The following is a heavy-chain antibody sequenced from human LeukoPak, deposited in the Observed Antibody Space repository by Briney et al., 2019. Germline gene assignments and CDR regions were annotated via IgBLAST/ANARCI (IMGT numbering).Heavy chain of an antibody. CDR1: GFTFSSYS. CDR3: ARGGWSLDS. CDR2: ISGSGVYT. V-gene: IGHV3-23*01. Sequence: GSLRLSCAASGFTFSSYSMTWVRQAPGKGLEWVSAISGSGVYTFHADSVKGRFSISRDNSKNTLFLQMNSLRAEDTAVYHCARGGWSLDSWGQGTLVTVSS. J-gene: IGHJ4*02. D-gene: IGHD6-19*01.